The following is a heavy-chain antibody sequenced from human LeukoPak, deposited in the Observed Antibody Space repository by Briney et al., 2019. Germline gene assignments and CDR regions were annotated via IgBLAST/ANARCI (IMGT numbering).Heavy chain of an antibody. CDR2: IYYSGST. Sequence: SETLSLTCTVSGGSISSGGYSWSWIRQHPGKGLEWIGYIYYSGSTYYNPSLKSRVTISVDTSKNQFSLKLSSVTAADTAVYYCARGPVVVPAAMPYYYGMDVWGQGTTVTVSS. CDR1: GGSISSGGYS. J-gene: IGHJ6*02. CDR3: ARGPVVVPAAMPYYYGMDV. D-gene: IGHD2-2*01. V-gene: IGHV4-31*03.